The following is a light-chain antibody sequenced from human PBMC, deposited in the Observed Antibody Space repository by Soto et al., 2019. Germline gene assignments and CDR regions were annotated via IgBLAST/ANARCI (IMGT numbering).Light chain of an antibody. CDR1: QSISNW. CDR3: QQCNSPYA. J-gene: IGKJ2*01. V-gene: IGKV1-5*01. CDR2: DAS. Sequence: DIQMTQSTSTLSASVVDRVTIGCLASQSISNWLAWYQQKPGKAPKLLIYDASTLESGVPSRFSGSGSGTEFTLTISSLQPDDFATYYCQQCNSPYAFGQGTK.